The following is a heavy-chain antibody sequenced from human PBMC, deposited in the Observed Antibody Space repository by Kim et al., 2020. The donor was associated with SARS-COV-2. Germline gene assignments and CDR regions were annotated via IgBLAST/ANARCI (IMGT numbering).Heavy chain of an antibody. J-gene: IGHJ4*02. V-gene: IGHV3-74*01. D-gene: IGHD6-19*01. CDR1: GFTLSSYW. Sequence: GGSLRLSCAASGFTLSSYWMHWVRQAPGKGLVWVSRINSNSSSTNYADSVKGRFTISRDNAKNTLYLQMNSLRAEDTAVYYCARGGGYSCGPNDYWGQGTLVTVSS. CDR3: ARGGGYSCGPNDY. CDR2: INSNSSST.